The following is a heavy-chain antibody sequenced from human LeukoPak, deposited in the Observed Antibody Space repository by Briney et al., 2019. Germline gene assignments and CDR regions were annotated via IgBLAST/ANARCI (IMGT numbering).Heavy chain of an antibody. CDR2: IRSKAYGGTP. D-gene: IGHD5-12*01. Sequence: GGSLRLSCTGSGFTFGDYAMNWVRQAPGKGLEWVGFIRSKAYGGTPEYAASVKGRFTISRDDPESIAYLQMNSLKTEDTAVYYCTRVIVATKDYWGQGTLVTVSS. V-gene: IGHV3-49*04. J-gene: IGHJ4*02. CDR1: GFTFGDYA. CDR3: TRVIVATKDY.